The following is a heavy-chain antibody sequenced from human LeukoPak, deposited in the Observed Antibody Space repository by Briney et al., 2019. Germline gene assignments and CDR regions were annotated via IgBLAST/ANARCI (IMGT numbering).Heavy chain of an antibody. J-gene: IGHJ3*02. Sequence: GGSLRLSCAASGFTFSSYGMHWVRQAPGKGLEWVAFIRHDGSNKYYADSVKGRFTISRDNSKNTLYLQMNSLRAEDTAVYYCAKDPRSQLPSVFDIWGQGTMVTVSS. D-gene: IGHD2-2*01. V-gene: IGHV3-30*02. CDR3: AKDPRSQLPSVFDI. CDR2: IRHDGSNK. CDR1: GFTFSSYG.